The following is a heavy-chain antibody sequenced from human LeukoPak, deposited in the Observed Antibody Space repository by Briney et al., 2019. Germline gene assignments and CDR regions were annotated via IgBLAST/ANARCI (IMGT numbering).Heavy chain of an antibody. CDR3: ARVTYVDDMLYQYFDY. J-gene: IGHJ4*02. D-gene: IGHD4-17*01. V-gene: IGHV4-38-2*01. Sequence: PSETLSLTCAVSSYSISSGSYWGWIRQSPGKGMEWVGSIFHSGNSYYNPSLKSRLTMSVDTSKNQFSLKLTSVTAADTALYYCARVTYVDDMLYQYFDYWGQGILVTVSS. CDR1: SYSISSGSY. CDR2: IFHSGNS.